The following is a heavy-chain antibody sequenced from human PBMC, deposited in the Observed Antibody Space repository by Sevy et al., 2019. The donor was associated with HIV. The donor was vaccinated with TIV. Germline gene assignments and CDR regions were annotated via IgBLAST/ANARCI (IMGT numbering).Heavy chain of an antibody. V-gene: IGHV3-9*01. CDR1: GFTFEDYA. J-gene: IGHJ4*02. D-gene: IGHD6-19*01. CDR3: AKTPMTEAAPYFDF. CDR2: INWNSGSL. Sequence: GGSLRLSCAGSGFTFEDYALHWVRQAPGQGLEWVEGINWNSGSLDYADSLKGRFTISRDDAKNPLYLQMDTLRTEDTALYYCAKTPMTEAAPYFDFWGQGTLVTVSS.